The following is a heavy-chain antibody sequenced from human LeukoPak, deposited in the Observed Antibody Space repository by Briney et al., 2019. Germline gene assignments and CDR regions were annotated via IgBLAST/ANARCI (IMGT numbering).Heavy chain of an antibody. Sequence: SETLSLTCTVSGGSISSYYWSWIRQPAGKGLEWIGRIYTSGSTNYNASLKSRVSMSVDTSKNQFSLRLSSVTAADTAVLYCARENSGSYREFDYWGQGTLVTVSS. CDR3: ARENSGSYREFDY. CDR2: IYTSGST. V-gene: IGHV4-4*07. CDR1: GGSISSYY. D-gene: IGHD1-26*01. J-gene: IGHJ4*02.